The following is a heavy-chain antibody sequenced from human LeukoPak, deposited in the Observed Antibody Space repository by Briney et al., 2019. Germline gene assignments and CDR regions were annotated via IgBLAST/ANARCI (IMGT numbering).Heavy chain of an antibody. CDR1: GYTFSRYG. CDR2: IGVFNGNR. V-gene: IGHV1-18*01. J-gene: IGHJ4*02. CDR3: GRDWDWHVQF. Sequence: ASVKVSCKTSGYTFSRYGFSWVRQAPGQGLEWIGWIGVFNGNRNYAKSVQGRITLTADTSTNSTYMELRSLTSDDTAVYFCGRDWDWHVQFWGQGTLITVSS. D-gene: IGHD1-26*01.